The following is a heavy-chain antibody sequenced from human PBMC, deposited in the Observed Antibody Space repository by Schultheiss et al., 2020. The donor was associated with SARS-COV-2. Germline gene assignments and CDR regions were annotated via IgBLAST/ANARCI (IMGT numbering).Heavy chain of an antibody. CDR3: AREAGGGVDY. V-gene: IGHV1-3*02. CDR2: SNAGNGNT. CDR1: GYTFTGYY. D-gene: IGHD2-15*01. Sequence: ASVKVSCKASGYTFTGYYMHWVRQAPGQRLEWMGWSNAGNGNTKYSQEFQGRVTITRDTSASTAYMELRSLRSDDTAVYYCAREAGGGVDYWGQGTLVTVSS. J-gene: IGHJ4*02.